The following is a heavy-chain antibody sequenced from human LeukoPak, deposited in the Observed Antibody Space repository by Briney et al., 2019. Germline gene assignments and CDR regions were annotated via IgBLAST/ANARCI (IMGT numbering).Heavy chain of an antibody. D-gene: IGHD3-10*02. Sequence: GGSLRLSCAASGFTFNSYGMDWVRQAPGKGLEWVAFIRSDGSIKYYADSVKGRFTISRDNSKNTLYLQMNSLRAEDTAVYYCAKDVPEAYFDYWGQGNLVTVSS. V-gene: IGHV3-30*02. CDR1: GFTFNSYG. CDR3: AKDVPEAYFDY. J-gene: IGHJ4*02. CDR2: IRSDGSIK.